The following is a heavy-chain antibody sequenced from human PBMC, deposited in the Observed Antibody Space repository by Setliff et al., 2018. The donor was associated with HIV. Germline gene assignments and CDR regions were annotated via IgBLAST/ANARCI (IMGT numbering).Heavy chain of an antibody. J-gene: IGHJ3*02. CDR3: ARARYSGSYWDAFDI. D-gene: IGHD1-26*01. CDR2: VYHFGGT. Sequence: SETLSLTCTVSGAFVNSTFYHWAWIRQSPGKGLEWIGTVYHFGGTFYNPSLESRVTISVDTSKNQFSLKLSSVTAADTAVYYCARARYSGSYWDAFDIWGQGQWSPSPQ. V-gene: IGHV4-39*07. CDR1: GAFVNSTFYH.